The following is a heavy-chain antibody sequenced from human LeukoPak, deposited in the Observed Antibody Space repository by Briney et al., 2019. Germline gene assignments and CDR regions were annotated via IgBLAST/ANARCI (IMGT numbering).Heavy chain of an antibody. CDR1: GGSIRVRSYY. CDR3: ARLSIVGATRSQAQDFDY. Sequence: PSETLSLTCTVSGGSIRVRSYYWGWIRQPPGKGLEWIGYIYYSGSTNYNPSLKSRVTISVDTSKNQFSLKLSSVTAADTAVYYCARLSIVGATRSQAQDFDYWGQGTLVTVSS. J-gene: IGHJ4*02. CDR2: IYYSGST. D-gene: IGHD1-26*01. V-gene: IGHV4-61*05.